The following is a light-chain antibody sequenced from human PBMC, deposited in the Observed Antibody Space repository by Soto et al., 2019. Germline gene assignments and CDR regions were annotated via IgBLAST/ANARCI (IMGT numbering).Light chain of an antibody. CDR1: QSVSRN. V-gene: IGKV3-15*01. Sequence: IVMTQSPATVSVSPEERVTLSCRASQSVSRNLAWYQQKPGQTPRLLIYGASTRAIGIPARFSGSGSETEFTLTISMLESEDFAVYYCQDYNNWPWTFGQGIKVEI. CDR3: QDYNNWPWT. CDR2: GAS. J-gene: IGKJ1*01.